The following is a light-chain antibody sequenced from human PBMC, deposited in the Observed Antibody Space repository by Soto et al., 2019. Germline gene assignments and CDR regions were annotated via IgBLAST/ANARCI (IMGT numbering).Light chain of an antibody. CDR3: QQYDNWPPRNT. Sequence: EIVMMQSPVTLSVSVGERATLFCRASQSVSSNLAWYQQKPGQAPRLLIYGASTRATGIPARFSGSGSGTEFTLTISSLQSEDSAVYYCQQYDNWPPRNTFGQGTKLEI. V-gene: IGKV3-15*01. CDR1: QSVSSN. CDR2: GAS. J-gene: IGKJ2*01.